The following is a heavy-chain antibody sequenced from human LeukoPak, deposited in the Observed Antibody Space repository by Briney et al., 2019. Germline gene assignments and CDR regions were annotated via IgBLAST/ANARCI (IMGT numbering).Heavy chain of an antibody. V-gene: IGHV4-30-4*07. CDR1: GGSINSGGYS. J-gene: IGHJ4*02. D-gene: IGHD3-10*01. CDR3: ARVSELPDY. Sequence: PSETLSLTCAVSGGSINSGGYSWTWIRQPPGKGLEWIGYIYYSGTTYYNPSLRSRVTISIDTSKNQLSLKLSSVTAADTAVYYCARVSELPDYWGQGTLVTVSS. CDR2: IYYSGTT.